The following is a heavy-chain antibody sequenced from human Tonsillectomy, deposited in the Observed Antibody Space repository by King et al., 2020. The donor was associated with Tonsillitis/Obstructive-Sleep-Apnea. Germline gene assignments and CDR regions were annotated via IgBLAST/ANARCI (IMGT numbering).Heavy chain of an antibody. CDR3: AXNXXVVXTXXXXXV. V-gene: IGHV3-33*01. J-gene: IGHJ6*03. CDR2: IWYDGDNK. Sequence: VQLVESGGGVVQPGRSLRLSCAASGFTFSYYAMHWVRQAPGKGLEWVAVIWYDGDNKNYADSVKGRFTISRDNSKNTLYLQMNSLRAEDTAVYYCAXNXXVVXTXXXXXVWXXGTTVTVSS. CDR1: GFTFSYYA. D-gene: IGHD2-15*01.